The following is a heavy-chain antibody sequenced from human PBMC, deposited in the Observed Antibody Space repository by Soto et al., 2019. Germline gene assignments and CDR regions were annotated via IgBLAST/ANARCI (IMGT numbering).Heavy chain of an antibody. CDR3: ARDMYYYDSSGYYYYGMDV. CDR2: IYYSGST. Sequence: PSETLSLTCTVSGGSISSGDYYWSWIRQPPGKGLEWIGYIYYSGSTYYNPSLKSRVTISVDTSKDQFSLKLSSVTAADTAVYYCARDMYYYDSSGYYYYGMDVWGQGTTVTVSS. CDR1: GGSISSGDYY. D-gene: IGHD3-22*01. J-gene: IGHJ6*02. V-gene: IGHV4-30-4*01.